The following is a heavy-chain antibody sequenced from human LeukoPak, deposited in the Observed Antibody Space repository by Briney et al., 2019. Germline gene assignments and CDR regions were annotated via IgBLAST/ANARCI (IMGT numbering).Heavy chain of an antibody. CDR1: GFTFSSYA. V-gene: IGHV3-64*01. Sequence: GGSLRLSCAASGFTFSSYAMPWVRQAPGKGLEYVSAISSNGGSTYYANSVKGRFTISRDNSKNTLYLQMGSLRAEDMAVYYCARGPLWFGEIYFDYWGQGTLVTVSS. J-gene: IGHJ4*02. CDR2: ISSNGGST. CDR3: ARGPLWFGEIYFDY. D-gene: IGHD3-10*01.